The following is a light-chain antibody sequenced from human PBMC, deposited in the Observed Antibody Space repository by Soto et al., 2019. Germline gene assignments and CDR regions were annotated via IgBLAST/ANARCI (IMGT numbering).Light chain of an antibody. V-gene: IGLV2-14*02. CDR3: SSYTSSSTYVV. CDR2: EGT. CDR1: SSDIGTYNL. Sequence: QSALTQPASVSGSPGQSITISCTGTSSDIGTYNLVSWYQQHPGTAPKLILYEGTKRPSGVSNRFSGSKSDNTASLTISGLQAEDEADYYCSSYTSSSTYVVFGGGTKLTVL. J-gene: IGLJ2*01.